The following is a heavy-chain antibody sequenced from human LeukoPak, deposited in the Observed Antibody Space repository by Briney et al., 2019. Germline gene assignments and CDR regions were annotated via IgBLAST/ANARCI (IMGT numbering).Heavy chain of an antibody. V-gene: IGHV4-34*01. D-gene: IGHD2-15*01. CDR3: ARGLRSVISSGHWFDP. CDR1: GGSFSGYY. CDR2: INHSEST. Sequence: SETLSLTCAVSGGSFSGYYWSWIRQPPGKGLEWIGEINHSESTNYNPSLKSRVSISVDTSKNQLSLKVTSVTAADTAVYYGARGLRSVISSGHWFDPWGQGSLVTVSS. J-gene: IGHJ5*02.